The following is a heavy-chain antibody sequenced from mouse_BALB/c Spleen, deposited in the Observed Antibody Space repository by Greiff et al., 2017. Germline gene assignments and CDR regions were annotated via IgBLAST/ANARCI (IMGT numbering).Heavy chain of an antibody. D-gene: IGHD1-1*01. CDR2: ISYSGST. V-gene: IGHV3-2*02. J-gene: IGHJ4*01. Sequence: EVQLVESGPGLVKPSQSLSLTCTVTGYSITSDYAWNWIRQFPGNKLEWMGYISYSGSTSYNPSLKSRISITRDTSKNQFFLQLNSVTTEDTATYYCAGYSSPGSSPYAMDYWGQGTSVTVSA. CDR3: AGYSSPGSSPYAMDY. CDR1: GYSITSDYA.